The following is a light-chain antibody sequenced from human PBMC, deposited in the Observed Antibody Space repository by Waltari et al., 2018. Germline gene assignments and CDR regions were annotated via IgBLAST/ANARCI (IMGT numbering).Light chain of an antibody. Sequence: EILLTQSPGTLSLSPGERATLSCRASQSVTRPLAWYQQKPGPAPRLLIYGASNRATGIPDRFSGSGSGTDFSLTISRLEPEDFAVYYCQHYVRLPATFGQGTKVEIK. CDR1: QSVTRP. J-gene: IGKJ1*01. CDR3: QHYVRLPAT. V-gene: IGKV3-20*01. CDR2: GAS.